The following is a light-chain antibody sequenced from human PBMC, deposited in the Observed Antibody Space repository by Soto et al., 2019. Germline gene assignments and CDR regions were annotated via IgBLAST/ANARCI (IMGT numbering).Light chain of an antibody. CDR3: QHWDDYSWT. V-gene: IGKV1-5*03. CDR1: QSISIW. J-gene: IGKJ1*01. CDR2: KTS. Sequence: DIHMTQSPSTLSASVGDRVTITCRASQSISIWLAWYQQKPGKAPNLLIYKTSSLEPGVPSRFSGSGSGTEFTVTISSLQPDDFATYYGQHWDDYSWTFGQGTKVEVK.